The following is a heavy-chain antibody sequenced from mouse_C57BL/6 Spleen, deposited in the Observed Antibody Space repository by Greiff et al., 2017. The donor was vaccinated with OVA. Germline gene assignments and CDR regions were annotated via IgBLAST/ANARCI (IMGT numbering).Heavy chain of an antibody. Sequence: EVKVVESGGGLVKPGGSLKLSCAASGFTFSDYGMHWVRQAPEKGLEWVAYISSGSSTIYYADTVQGRFTISSDNAKNTLFLQMTSLRSEDTAMYYCARGGDYYGSSAWFADWGQGTLVTVSA. D-gene: IGHD1-1*01. CDR1: GFTFSDYG. V-gene: IGHV5-17*01. CDR2: ISSGSSTI. CDR3: ARGGDYYGSSAWFAD. J-gene: IGHJ3*01.